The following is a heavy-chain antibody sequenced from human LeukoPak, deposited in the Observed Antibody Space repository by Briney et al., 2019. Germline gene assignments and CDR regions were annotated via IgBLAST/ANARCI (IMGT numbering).Heavy chain of an antibody. Sequence: SETLSLTCTVPGGSISSYYWSWIRQPPGKGLEWIGYIYYSGSTNYNPSLKSRVTISVDTSKNQFSLKLSSVTAADTAVYYCARGENWGQGTLVTVSS. J-gene: IGHJ4*02. CDR3: ARGEN. CDR1: GGSISSYY. CDR2: IYYSGST. V-gene: IGHV4-59*01.